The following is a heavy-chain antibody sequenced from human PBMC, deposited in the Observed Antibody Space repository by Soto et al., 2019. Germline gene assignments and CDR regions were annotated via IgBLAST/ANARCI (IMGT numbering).Heavy chain of an antibody. D-gene: IGHD6-19*01. V-gene: IGHV3-9*01. CDR1: GFTFDDYA. J-gene: IGHJ4*02. CDR2: ISWNSGSI. CDR3: AKDRQLLSGWYGEIDY. Sequence: GGSLRLSCAASGFTFDDYAMHWVRQAPGKGLEWVSGISWNSGSIGYADSVKGRFTISRDNAKNSLYLQMNSLRAEDTALYYCAKDRQLLSGWYGEIDYWGQGTLVTVSS.